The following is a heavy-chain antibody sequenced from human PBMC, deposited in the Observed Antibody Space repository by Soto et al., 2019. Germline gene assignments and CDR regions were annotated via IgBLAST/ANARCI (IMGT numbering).Heavy chain of an antibody. V-gene: IGHV4-61*01. CDR1: GGSVSSGSYY. J-gene: IGHJ5*02. CDR3: ARSITGTSSWFDP. D-gene: IGHD1-7*01. CDR2: IYYSGST. Sequence: SETLSFTCTVSGGSVSSGSYYWSWIRQPPGKGLEWIGYIYYSGSTNYNPSLKSRVTISVDTSKNQFSLKLSSVTAADTAVYYCARSITGTSSWFDPWGQGTLVTVSS.